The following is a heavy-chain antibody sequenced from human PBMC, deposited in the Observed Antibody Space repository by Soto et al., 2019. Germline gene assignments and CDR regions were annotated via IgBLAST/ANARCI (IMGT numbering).Heavy chain of an antibody. CDR1: GGSISSYY. Sequence: PSETLSLTCTVSGGSISSYYWSWIRQPPGKGLEWIGYIYYSGSTNYNPSLKSRVTISVDTSKNQFSLKLSSVTAADTAVYYCAQYYDFWSGAFDPWGQGTLVTVSS. V-gene: IGHV4-59*01. CDR2: IYYSGST. D-gene: IGHD3-3*01. J-gene: IGHJ5*02. CDR3: AQYYDFWSGAFDP.